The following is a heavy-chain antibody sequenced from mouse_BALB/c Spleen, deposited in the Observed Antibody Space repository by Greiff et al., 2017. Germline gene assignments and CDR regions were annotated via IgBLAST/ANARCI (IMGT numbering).Heavy chain of an antibody. J-gene: IGHJ2*01. D-gene: IGHD4-1*02. V-gene: IGHV1-87*01. CDR2: IYPGDGDT. CDR3: AREASTGFDY. CDR1: GYTFTSYW. Sequence: VKLMESGAELARPGASVKLSCKASGYTFTSYWMQWVKQRPGQGLEWIGAIYPGDGDTRYTQKFKGKATLTADKSSSTAYMQLSSLASEDSAVYYCAREASTGFDYWGQGTTLTVSS.